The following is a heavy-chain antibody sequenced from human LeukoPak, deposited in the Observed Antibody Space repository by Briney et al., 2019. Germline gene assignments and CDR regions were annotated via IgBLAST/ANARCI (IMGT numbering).Heavy chain of an antibody. V-gene: IGHV1-2*02. J-gene: IGHJ4*02. CDR1: GYTFTSYG. D-gene: IGHD3-10*01. Sequence: GASVKVSCKASGYTFTSYGISWVRQAPGQGLEWMGWINPNSGGTNYAQKFQGRVTMTRDTSISTAYMELSRLRSDDTAVYYCASVGLWLGEFTGEDYWGQGTLVTVSS. CDR2: INPNSGGT. CDR3: ASVGLWLGEFTGEDY.